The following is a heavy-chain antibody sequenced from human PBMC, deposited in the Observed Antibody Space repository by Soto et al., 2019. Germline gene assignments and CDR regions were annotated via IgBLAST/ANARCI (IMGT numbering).Heavy chain of an antibody. CDR1: GFPSSTYGFSTYA. J-gene: IGHJ4*01. CDR2: ITGSGSHS. D-gene: IGHD3-10*01. V-gene: IGHV3-23*01. CDR3: AKGTSSEFLLSFDD. Sequence: EVQLLQSGGGLVQPGGSLRLSCMASGFPSSTYGFSTYAMTWVRQPPGKGLEWVSVITGSGSHSYYADSVKGRFTISRDNSRNTLFLQMDSLRADDTAVYFCAKGTSSEFLLSFDDWGHGTLVTVPS.